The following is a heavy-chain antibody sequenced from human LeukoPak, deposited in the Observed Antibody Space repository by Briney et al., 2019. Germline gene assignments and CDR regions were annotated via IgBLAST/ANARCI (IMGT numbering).Heavy chain of an antibody. V-gene: IGHV3-7*01. J-gene: IGHJ4*02. CDR3: ARDWGSTGYDLYDS. Sequence: PGGSLRLSCAASGFIFSNYWMTWVRQAPGKGLEWVAHIRQDGSERHYVDSVKDRFTISRDNAKNPLDLQMDSLRAEDTAVYYCARDWGSTGYDLYDSWGQGTLVTVSS. CDR1: GFIFSNYW. D-gene: IGHD5-12*01. CDR2: IRQDGSER.